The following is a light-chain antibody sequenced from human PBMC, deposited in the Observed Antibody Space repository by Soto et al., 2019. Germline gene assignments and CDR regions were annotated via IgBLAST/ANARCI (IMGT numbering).Light chain of an antibody. J-gene: IGKJ1*01. Sequence: AIQMTQSPSSLSASVGDRVTITCRASQDIRSDLAWYQKKSGEAPKLLIYAASTLQSGVPSTFSGSSSGSDFTLTISSLQPEDFANYYCLQDYTYPRTFGQGTSVDI. V-gene: IGKV1-6*01. CDR3: LQDYTYPRT. CDR2: AAS. CDR1: QDIRSD.